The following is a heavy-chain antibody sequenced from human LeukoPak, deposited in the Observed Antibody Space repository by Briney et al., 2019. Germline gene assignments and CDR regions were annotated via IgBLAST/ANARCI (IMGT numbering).Heavy chain of an antibody. CDR2: FYWNDDK. CDR1: GFSLNTNRVG. J-gene: IGHJ4*02. V-gene: IGHV2-5*01. D-gene: IGHD1-1*01. Sequence: SGPTLVNPTQTLTLTCTFSGFSLNTNRVGVGWIRQPPGKALEWLALFYWNDDKYYNASLKSRLTLTKDTSKNQVVLTMTNMDPVDTATYYCIHRRLGGTQIDSWGQGVLVTVSS. CDR3: IHRRLGGTQIDS.